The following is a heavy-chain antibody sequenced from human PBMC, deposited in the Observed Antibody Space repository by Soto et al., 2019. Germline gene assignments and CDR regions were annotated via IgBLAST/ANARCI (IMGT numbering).Heavy chain of an antibody. D-gene: IGHD5-12*01. CDR1: GFSFSSYA. CDR3: AKGSIEYSAAVDN. J-gene: IGHJ4*02. CDR2: ISARGGSS. Sequence: EVQLLESGGGLVQPGGSLRLSCAASGFSFSSYAMVWVRQAPGKGLEWVSVISARGGSSYFEDSVKGRFTISRDNSKNVLSLEMNSLSAEDTAIYFCAKGSIEYSAAVDNWGQGTLVLVSS. V-gene: IGHV3-23*01.